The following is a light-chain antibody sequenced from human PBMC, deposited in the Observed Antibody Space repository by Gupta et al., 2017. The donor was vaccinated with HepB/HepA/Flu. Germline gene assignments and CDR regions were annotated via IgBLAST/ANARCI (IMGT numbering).Light chain of an antibody. CDR1: NSDVGAYNY. Sequence: SALTQPASVPGSPGQSITISCTRTNSDVGAYNYVSWYQQHPGKVPKLMIYDVTYRPSGVSSRFSGSKSGNTASLTISGLQAEDEGDYFCKSYAGSNIWVFGGGTKLTVL. V-gene: IGLV2-14*01. CDR3: KSYAGSNIWV. J-gene: IGLJ3*02. CDR2: DVT.